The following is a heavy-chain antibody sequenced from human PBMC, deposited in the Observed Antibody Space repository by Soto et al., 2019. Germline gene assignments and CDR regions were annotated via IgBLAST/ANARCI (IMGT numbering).Heavy chain of an antibody. Sequence: GGSLRLSCAASGFSFSSYAMSWVRQAPGKGLEWVSAISGSGVSTYYADSVKGRFTISRDNSKNTLYMQMNSLRAEDTAVYYCAGEGYYYDSSGYDYWGQGTLVTVSS. D-gene: IGHD3-22*01. J-gene: IGHJ4*02. CDR2: ISGSGVST. CDR1: GFSFSSYA. V-gene: IGHV3-23*01. CDR3: AGEGYYYDSSGYDY.